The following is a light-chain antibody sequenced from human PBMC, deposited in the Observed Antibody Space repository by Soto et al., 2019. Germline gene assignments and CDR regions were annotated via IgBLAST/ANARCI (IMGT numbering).Light chain of an antibody. J-gene: IGLJ2*01. CDR2: EGS. CDR1: RSDVGNYNL. Sequence: QSALTHPASVSGSPGQSITISCTGTRSDVGNYNLVSWYQLYPGTAPKLMIFEGSKRPSGVSTRFSGSKSGNTASLTISGLQAEDEANYYCSSYAGSRIVLFGGGTKLTVL. CDR3: SSYAGSRIVL. V-gene: IGLV2-23*01.